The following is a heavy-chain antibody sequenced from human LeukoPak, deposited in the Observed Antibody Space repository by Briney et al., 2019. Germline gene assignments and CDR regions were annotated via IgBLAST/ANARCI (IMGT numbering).Heavy chain of an antibody. CDR1: GYSISSGYY. J-gene: IGHJ4*02. D-gene: IGHD3-10*01. V-gene: IGHV4-38-2*02. CDR3: ARGGSGPVPFY. CDR2: IYHSGST. Sequence: SETLSLTCTVSGYSISSGYYWGWIRQPPGKGLEWIGSIYHSGSTYYNPSLKSRVTISVDTSKNQFSLKLSSVTAADTAVYYCARGGSGPVPFYWGQGTLVTVSS.